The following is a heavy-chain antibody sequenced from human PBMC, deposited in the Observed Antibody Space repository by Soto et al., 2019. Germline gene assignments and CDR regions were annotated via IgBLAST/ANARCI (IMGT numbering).Heavy chain of an antibody. CDR1: GFTFSSYA. V-gene: IGHV3-23*01. Sequence: GGSLRLSCAASGFTFSSYAVSWVRQAPGKGLEWVSAISGSGGSTYYADSVKGRFTISRDNSKNTLYLQMNSLRAEDTAVYYCATHDCTNGVCPYYYYGMDVWGQGTTVTVSS. CDR3: ATHDCTNGVCPYYYYGMDV. CDR2: ISGSGGST. D-gene: IGHD2-8*01. J-gene: IGHJ6*02.